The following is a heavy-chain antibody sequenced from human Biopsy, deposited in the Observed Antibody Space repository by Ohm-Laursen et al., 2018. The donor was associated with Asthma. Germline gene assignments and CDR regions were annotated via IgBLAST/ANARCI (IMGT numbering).Heavy chain of an antibody. CDR3: TRRWGRTMVQGLDP. Sequence: SLRLSCAASGFAVSRDHMFWVRQAPGKGLEWVSVIYSGGTSHTADSVRGRFTISRDYSKNTLYLQMHSLRAEDTAVYYCTRRWGRTMVQGLDPWGQGTLVTVSS. J-gene: IGHJ5*02. CDR2: IYSGGTS. D-gene: IGHD3-10*01. CDR1: GFAVSRDH. V-gene: IGHV3-53*01.